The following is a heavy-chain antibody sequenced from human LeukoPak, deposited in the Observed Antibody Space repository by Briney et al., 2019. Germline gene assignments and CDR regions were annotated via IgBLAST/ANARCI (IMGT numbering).Heavy chain of an antibody. CDR2: IYPADSDT. J-gene: IGHJ4*02. CDR3: ARGGPTAMADYFDY. CDR1: GYSFTTYW. Sequence: GESLKISCQGSGYSFTTYWIGWVRQMPGKGLEWMGIIYPADSDTTYSPSFQGQVTISADKSISTAYLQWSSLKASDTAMYYCARGGPTAMADYFDYWGQGTLVTVSS. D-gene: IGHD5-18*01. V-gene: IGHV5-51*01.